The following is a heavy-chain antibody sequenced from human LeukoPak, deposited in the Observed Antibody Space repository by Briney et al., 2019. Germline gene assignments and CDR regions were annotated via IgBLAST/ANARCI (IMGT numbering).Heavy chain of an antibody. V-gene: IGHV3-74*01. D-gene: IGHD2-21*02. CDR1: GFTFSSYW. CDR2: INSDGRST. CDR3: ARAYCGGDCYSMAMDY. Sequence: PGGSLRLSCAASGFTFSSYWMHWVRQAPGKGLVWVSRINSDGRSTSYADSVKGRFTISRDNAKNTLYLQMNSLRVEDTAVYHCARAYCGGDCYSMAMDYWGQGTLVTVSS. J-gene: IGHJ4*02.